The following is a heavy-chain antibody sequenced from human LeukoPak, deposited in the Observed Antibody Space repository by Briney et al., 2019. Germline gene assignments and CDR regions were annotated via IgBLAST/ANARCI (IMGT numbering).Heavy chain of an antibody. CDR2: IYYSGST. CDR1: GGSISSSSYY. CDR3: ARLRYYYGSGSFYYFDY. Sequence: SETLSLTCTVSGGSISSSSYYWGWIRQPPGKGLEWIGSIYYSGSTYYNSCLKSRVTISADTSTNHFSLKLNSVTAADTAVYYCARLRYYYGSGSFYYFDYWGQGTLVTVSS. V-gene: IGHV4-39*01. D-gene: IGHD3-10*01. J-gene: IGHJ4*02.